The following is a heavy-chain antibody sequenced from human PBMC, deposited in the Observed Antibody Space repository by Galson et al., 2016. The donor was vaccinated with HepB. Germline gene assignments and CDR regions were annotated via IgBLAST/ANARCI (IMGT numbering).Heavy chain of an antibody. V-gene: IGHV4-38-2*02. CDR3: ARDYSGWQLGTFHYYYHGLDV. D-gene: IGHD6-19*01. J-gene: IGHJ6*02. CDR2: IYHNGNT. Sequence: SETLSLTCNVSGYSISSGYYWGWIRQPPGKGLEWIGSIYHNGNTYYNPSLKSRVTIPFDTSKNQFSLTLNSVTAADTAVYYCARDYSGWQLGTFHYYYHGLDVWGQGTTVTVSS. CDR1: GYSISSGYY.